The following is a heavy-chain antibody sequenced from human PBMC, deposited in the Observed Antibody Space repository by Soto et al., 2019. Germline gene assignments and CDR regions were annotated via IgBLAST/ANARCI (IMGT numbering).Heavy chain of an antibody. J-gene: IGHJ4*02. Sequence: QVHLVQSESEVKKPGASVKVSCKTSGYTFSDYGVSWVRQAPGQGLQWMGWINTFNGNTKYEQKFRGRVTLSIDASTRTVFLELTSLKSDDAAVYYCARGFIPENYWGQGTRVTVSS. CDR1: GYTFSDYG. D-gene: IGHD2-2*01. CDR2: INTFNGNT. CDR3: ARGFIPENY. V-gene: IGHV1-18*01.